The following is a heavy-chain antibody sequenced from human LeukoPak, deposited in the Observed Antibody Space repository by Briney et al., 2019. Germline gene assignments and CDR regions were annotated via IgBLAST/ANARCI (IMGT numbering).Heavy chain of an antibody. D-gene: IGHD3-10*01. Sequence: HPGGSLRLSCAASGFTFSSYWMSWVRQAPGKGLEWVANIKQDGSEKYYVDSVKGRFTISRDNAENSLYLQMNSLRAEGTAVYYCARIPVRGVDDAFDIWGQGTMVTVSS. J-gene: IGHJ3*02. V-gene: IGHV3-7*01. CDR2: IKQDGSEK. CDR1: GFTFSSYW. CDR3: ARIPVRGVDDAFDI.